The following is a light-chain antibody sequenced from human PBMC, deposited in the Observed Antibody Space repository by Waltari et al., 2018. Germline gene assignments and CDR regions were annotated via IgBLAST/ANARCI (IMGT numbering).Light chain of an antibody. J-gene: IGKJ2*01. V-gene: IGKV4-1*01. CDR2: WAS. Sequence: DIVMTHSPVPLAVSPGDYATLSCSSRQTIFQSSNNKNYLAWYQQKPGQPPRLLIYWASTRESGVPGRFSGSGSGTYFTLTITNLQVEDVALYYCHQYYGSPDTFGQGTRLDIK. CDR3: HQYYGSPDT. CDR1: QTIFQSSNNKNY.